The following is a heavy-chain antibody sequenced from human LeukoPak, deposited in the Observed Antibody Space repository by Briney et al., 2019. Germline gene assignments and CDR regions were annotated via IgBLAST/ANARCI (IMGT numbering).Heavy chain of an antibody. D-gene: IGHD5-18*01. CDR2: INHSGST. V-gene: IGHV4-34*01. Sequence: SETLSLTCAVYGGSFSGYYWSWIRQPPGKGLEWIGEINHSGSTNYNPSLKSRVTISVDTSKNQFSLKLSSVTAADTAVYYCARDRSGYSYGYYYYYYMDVWGKGTTVTISS. CDR1: GGSFSGYY. J-gene: IGHJ6*03. CDR3: ARDRSGYSYGYYYYYYMDV.